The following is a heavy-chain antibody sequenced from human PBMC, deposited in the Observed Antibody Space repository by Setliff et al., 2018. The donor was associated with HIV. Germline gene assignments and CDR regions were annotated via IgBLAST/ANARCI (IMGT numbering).Heavy chain of an antibody. CDR3: ARSIVPVASGYYYFEY. J-gene: IGHJ4*02. D-gene: IGHD3-3*01. CDR1: GGSFSDYY. V-gene: IGHV4-34*01. Sequence: SETLSLTCAVYGGSFSDYYWGWIRQPPGNGLEWIGSIYHTGSTYYKPSLKSRFTISVDTSKNQFSLRLSSVAAGDTAVYYCARSIVPVASGYYYFEYWGQGTLVTVSS. CDR2: IYHTGST.